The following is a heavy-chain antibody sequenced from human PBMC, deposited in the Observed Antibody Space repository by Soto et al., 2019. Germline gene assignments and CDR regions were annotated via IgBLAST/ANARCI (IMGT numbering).Heavy chain of an antibody. D-gene: IGHD3-16*02. J-gene: IGHJ3*02. CDR3: ARDLNDSDYDYVWGSYRPDTFDI. CDR1: GYTFISYA. V-gene: IGHV1-3*01. Sequence: QVQLVQSGAEVKKPEASVKVSCKASGYTFISYAMHWVRQAPGQRLEWMGWINVGNGNTKYSQKFQGRVTITRDTSASTAYMELSSLRSEDTAVYYCARDLNDSDYDYVWGSYRPDTFDIWGQGTMVTVSS. CDR2: INVGNGNT.